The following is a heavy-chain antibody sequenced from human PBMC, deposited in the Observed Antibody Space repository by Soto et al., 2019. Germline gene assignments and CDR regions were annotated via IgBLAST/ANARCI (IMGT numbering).Heavy chain of an antibody. D-gene: IGHD6-19*01. CDR2: ITSDTNTI. J-gene: IGHJ4*02. Sequence: EVQLVESGGVLVQPGKSLRLSCAASGFPFSIYSMNWVRQAPGKGLEWSSYITSDTNTIKYADSVKGRFTISRDNAKNLVYLQMNSLRDEDTAVYFCARSVEGHFDYWGQGTVVTVSS. V-gene: IGHV3-48*02. CDR3: ARSVEGHFDY. CDR1: GFPFSIYS.